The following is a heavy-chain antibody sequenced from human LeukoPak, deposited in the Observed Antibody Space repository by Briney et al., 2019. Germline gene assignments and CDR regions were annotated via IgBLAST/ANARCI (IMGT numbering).Heavy chain of an antibody. CDR1: GFIFSDYS. CDR3: AKDQGRGAFPRVPRIDS. CDR2: IGSDTNYI. V-gene: IGHV3-21*04. Sequence: GGSLRLSCAASGFIFSDYSMSWVRQAPGKGLEWISSIGSDTNYIYYADSGKGRFTISRDNPKNSVYLEMSDLRADDSAIYYCAKDQGRGAFPRVPRIDSWGQGTLVTVSS. D-gene: IGHD2-15*01. J-gene: IGHJ4*02.